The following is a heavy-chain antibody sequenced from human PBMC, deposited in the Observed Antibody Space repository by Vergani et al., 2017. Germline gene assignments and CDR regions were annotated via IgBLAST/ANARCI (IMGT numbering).Heavy chain of an antibody. J-gene: IGHJ4*02. Sequence: EVQLVESGGGLVKPGGSLRLSCAASGFTFSTSAMNWVRQAPGKGLEWVSSISTSSSYIYYADSVKGRFTISRDNAKNSLYLQMNNLRAEDTAVYYCARDTRGPEGADYWGQGTLVTVSS. CDR1: GFTFSTSA. CDR2: ISTSSSYI. D-gene: IGHD1-14*01. V-gene: IGHV3-21*02. CDR3: ARDTRGPEGADY.